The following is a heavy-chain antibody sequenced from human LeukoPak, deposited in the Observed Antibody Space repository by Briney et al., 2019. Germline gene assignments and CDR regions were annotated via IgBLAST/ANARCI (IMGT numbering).Heavy chain of an antibody. CDR2: AYYNGGT. D-gene: IGHD2-2*01. CDR1: GGSISSSSYY. CDR3: ARRGQNIVVVPAAPDI. V-gene: IGHV4-39*01. J-gene: IGHJ3*02. Sequence: SETLSLTCTVSGGSISSSSYYWGWIRQPPGKGLEWIGSAYYNGGTYYNPSLKSRVTISVDTSKNQFSLKLSSVTAADTAVYYCARRGQNIVVVPAAPDIWGQGTMVTVSS.